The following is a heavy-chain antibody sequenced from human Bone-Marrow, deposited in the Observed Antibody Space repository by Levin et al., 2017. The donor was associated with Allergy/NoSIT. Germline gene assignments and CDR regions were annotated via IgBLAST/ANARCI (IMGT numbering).Heavy chain of an antibody. J-gene: IGHJ6*02. CDR3: AKGAGEDYYYGLDA. D-gene: IGHD3-10*01. V-gene: IGHV3-30*18. CDR1: GFTFSTYA. Sequence: PGGSLRLSCEASGFTFSTYAMHWVRRAPGKGLEWVVVISNDGSNTYYADSVKGRLTISRDNSKNTVSLHMNSLRADDTAVYYCAKGAGEDYYYGLDAWGQGTTVTVSS. CDR2: ISNDGSNT.